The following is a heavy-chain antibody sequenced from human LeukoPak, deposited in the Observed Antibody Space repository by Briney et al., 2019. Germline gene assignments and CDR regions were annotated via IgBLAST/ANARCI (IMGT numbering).Heavy chain of an antibody. D-gene: IGHD5-18*01. V-gene: IGHV4-4*07. CDR2: IYSNGKT. Sequence: SETLSLTCTVSGGSINHYYWSWIRQSAGEGLYWIGRIYSNGKTNFNPSLKSRVTMSVDTSKNQFSLELSSVTAADTAVYYCARDRGYSYGYDFDYWGQGTLVTVSS. CDR1: GGSINHYY. J-gene: IGHJ4*02. CDR3: ARDRGYSYGYDFDY.